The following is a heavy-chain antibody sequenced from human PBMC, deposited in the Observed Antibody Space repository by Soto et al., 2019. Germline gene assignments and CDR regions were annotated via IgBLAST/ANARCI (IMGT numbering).Heavy chain of an antibody. CDR2: IIPIFGTA. V-gene: IGHV1-69*01. CDR1: GGTFSSYA. J-gene: IGHJ6*02. D-gene: IGHD1-7*01. CDR3: AIGNRYNWNYSYYYYGMDV. Sequence: QVQLVQSGAEVKKPGSSVKVSCKASGGTFSSYAISWVRQAPGQGLEWMGGIIPIFGTANYAQKFQGRVTMTADESTSTAYMELSRLRSEDTAVYYCAIGNRYNWNYSYYYYGMDVWGQGTTVTVSS.